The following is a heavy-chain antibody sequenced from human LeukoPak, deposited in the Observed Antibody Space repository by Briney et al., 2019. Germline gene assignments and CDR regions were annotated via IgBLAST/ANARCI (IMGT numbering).Heavy chain of an antibody. D-gene: IGHD6-19*01. CDR2: MNPNSGNT. J-gene: IGHJ4*02. V-gene: IGHV1-8*01. Sequence: VSVKVSRKASGYTFTSYDINWVRQATGQGLEWMGWMNPNSGNTGYAQKFQGSVTMTRNTSISTAYMELSSLRSEDTAVYYCARGIAVAGTHYWGQGTLVTVSS. CDR3: ARGIAVAGTHY. CDR1: GYTFTSYD.